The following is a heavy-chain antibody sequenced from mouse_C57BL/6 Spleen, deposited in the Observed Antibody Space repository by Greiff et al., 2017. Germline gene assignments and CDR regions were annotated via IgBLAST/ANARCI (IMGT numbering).Heavy chain of an antibody. D-gene: IGHD2-2*01. Sequence: VQLKQSGTVLARPGASVKMSCKTSGYTFTSYWMHWVKQRPGQGLEWIGAISPGNSDTSYNQKFKGKAKLTAVTSASPAYLALSRLTNEDSAFYYCPGLGVTTNKAMDNWGKGTSVTVSS. V-gene: IGHV1-5*01. CDR2: ISPGNSDT. J-gene: IGHJ4*01. CDR3: PGLGVTTNKAMDN. CDR1: GYTFTSYW.